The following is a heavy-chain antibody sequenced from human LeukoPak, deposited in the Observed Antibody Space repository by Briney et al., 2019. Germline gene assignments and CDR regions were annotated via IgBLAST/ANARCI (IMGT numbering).Heavy chain of an antibody. V-gene: IGHV3-53*01. CDR3: ARCRGDCPIDY. Sequence: GGSLRLSCAASGFTVSSIYMSWIRQAPGKGLEWVSLIYTGGTTYYADSMKGRFTISRDNSKNTVYLQMNSLRAGDTAVYYCARCRGDCPIDYWGQGTLVTVSS. J-gene: IGHJ4*02. D-gene: IGHD2-21*02. CDR2: IYTGGTT. CDR1: GFTVSSIY.